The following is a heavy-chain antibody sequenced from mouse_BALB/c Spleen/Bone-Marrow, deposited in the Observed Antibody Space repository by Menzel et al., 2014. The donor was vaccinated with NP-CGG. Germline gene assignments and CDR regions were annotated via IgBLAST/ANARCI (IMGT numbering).Heavy chain of an antibody. CDR2: INPYNGDT. Sequence: EVNVVESGPELVKPGASVKISCKASGYSFTGYFMNWVMQSHGKSPEWIGRINPYNGDTFYNQKFKGKAILTVHKSSSTAHMELQSLASEDSGVYYCARGDYRFDEGYFDCLGQGTSLTVSS. CDR3: ARGDYRFDEGYFDC. V-gene: IGHV1-20*02. J-gene: IGHJ2*02. D-gene: IGHD2-14*01. CDR1: GYSFTGYF.